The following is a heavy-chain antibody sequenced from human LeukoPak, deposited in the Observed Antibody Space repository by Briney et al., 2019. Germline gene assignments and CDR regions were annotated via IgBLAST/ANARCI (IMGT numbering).Heavy chain of an antibody. CDR3: AKNIGGLDY. D-gene: IGHD2/OR15-2a*01. Sequence: PGGSLRLSCAASGFTFSSFGMTWVRQAPGMGLEWVSGISGSDGSTYYADSVKGRFTISRDNSKNTLYLQMNSLRVEDTALYYCAKNIGGLDYWGQGTLVTVSS. J-gene: IGHJ4*02. CDR2: ISGSDGST. V-gene: IGHV3-23*01. CDR1: GFTFSSFG.